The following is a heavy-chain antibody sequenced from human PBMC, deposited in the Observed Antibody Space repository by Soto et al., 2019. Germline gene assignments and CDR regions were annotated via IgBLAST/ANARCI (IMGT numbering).Heavy chain of an antibody. CDR1: GGSISSYS. D-gene: IGHD2-15*01. Sequence: QVQLQESGPGLVKPSETLSLTCDVSGGSISSYSWSWIRQPAGKGLEWIGRIYTSGSTNYNPSLKSRVTMSVDTSKNQFSLKLSSVTAADTAVYYCARGSGYCTGGSCYTFDYWGQGTLVTVSS. CDR2: IYTSGST. J-gene: IGHJ4*02. V-gene: IGHV4-4*07. CDR3: ARGSGYCTGGSCYTFDY.